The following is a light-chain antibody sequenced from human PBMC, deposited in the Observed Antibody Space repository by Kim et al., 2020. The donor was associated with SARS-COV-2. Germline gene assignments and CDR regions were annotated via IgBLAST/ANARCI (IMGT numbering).Light chain of an antibody. V-gene: IGKV1-5*03. J-gene: IGKJ1*01. Sequence: DIQMTQSPSTLSASVGDRVTITCRASQSVSSSLAWYQQKPGKVPKLLIYRASTLPGGIPSRFSGSGSGRDFTLTISSLQPDDFATYYCQQYNSVSWTFGQGTKVDIK. CDR1: QSVSSS. CDR2: RAS. CDR3: QQYNSVSWT.